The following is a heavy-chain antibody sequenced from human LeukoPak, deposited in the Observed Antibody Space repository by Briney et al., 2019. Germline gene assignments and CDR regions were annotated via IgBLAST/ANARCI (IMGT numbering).Heavy chain of an antibody. CDR2: MNPNSGNT. D-gene: IGHD2-15*01. CDR3: ARDISGDSVGGYFDY. J-gene: IGHJ4*02. CDR1: GYTFTSYD. V-gene: IGHV1-8*01. Sequence: ASVKVSCKASGYTFTSYDINWVRQATGQGLEWMGWMNPNSGNTGYAQKFQGRVTMTRDTSTGTVYMELSSLRSEDTAVYYCARDISGDSVGGYFDYWGQGTLVTVSS.